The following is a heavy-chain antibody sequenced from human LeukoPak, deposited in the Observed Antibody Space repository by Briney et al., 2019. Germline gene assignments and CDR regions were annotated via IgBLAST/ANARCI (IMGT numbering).Heavy chain of an antibody. V-gene: IGHV3-30-3*01. CDR3: ARDLHGYSYGYFDY. J-gene: IGHJ4*02. D-gene: IGHD5-18*01. CDR2: ISYDGSNN. Sequence: GGSLRLSCAASGFTFSSYAMHWVRQAPGKGLEWVAVISYDGSNNYYADSVKGRFSISRDKSEDTLYLHMNSLRAEDTVLYYCARDLHGYSYGYFDYWGQGTLVTVSS. CDR1: GFTFSSYA.